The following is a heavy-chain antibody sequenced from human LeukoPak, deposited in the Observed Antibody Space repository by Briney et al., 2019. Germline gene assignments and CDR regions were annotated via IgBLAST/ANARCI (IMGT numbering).Heavy chain of an antibody. J-gene: IGHJ4*02. CDR3: ARDLGGSYGPHFDY. CDR1: GGTFSSYA. V-gene: IGHV1-69*05. CDR2: IIPTFGTA. Sequence: SVKVSCKASGGTFSSYAISWVRQAPGQGLEWMGRIIPTFGTANYAQKFQGRVTITTDESTSTAYMELSSLRSEDTAVYYCARDLGGSYGPHFDYWGQGTLVTVSS. D-gene: IGHD1-26*01.